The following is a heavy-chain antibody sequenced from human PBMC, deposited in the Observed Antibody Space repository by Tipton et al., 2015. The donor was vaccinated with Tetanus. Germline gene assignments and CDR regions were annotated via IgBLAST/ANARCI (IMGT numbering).Heavy chain of an antibody. D-gene: IGHD6-13*01. CDR2: IYYSGST. V-gene: IGHV4-39*01. J-gene: IGHJ5*02. CDR1: GGFISSSSYY. Sequence: TLSLTCTVSGGFISSSSYYWGWIRQPPGKGLEWIGSIYYSGSTYYNPSLKSRATISAATSKNPFSRKLSSVTAADTAVYYCARLKATGTYSSSYVDPWGQGTLVTVSS. CDR3: ARLKATGTYSSSYVDP.